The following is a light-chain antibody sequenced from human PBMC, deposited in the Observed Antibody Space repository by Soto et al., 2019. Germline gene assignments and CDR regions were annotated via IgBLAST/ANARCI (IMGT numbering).Light chain of an antibody. J-gene: IGKJ1*01. Sequence: DIQMTQSPSTLSASVGDRVTITCRASQTIDSWLAWYQQRPGKPPNLLIYKASTLASGVPSRFSGSGSGTEFTLTINSLQPDDFATYYCQQYHIYSGTFGQGTTV. CDR2: KAS. CDR1: QTIDSW. V-gene: IGKV1-5*03. CDR3: QQYHIYSGT.